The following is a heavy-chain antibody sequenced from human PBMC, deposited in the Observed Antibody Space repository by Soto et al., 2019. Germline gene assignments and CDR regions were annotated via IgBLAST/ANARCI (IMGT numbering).Heavy chain of an antibody. Sequence: LSQTLSLTCSVSGYSVTSSDYYWGWIRQPPGKGLEWIGSMFYSGLTYYNPSLKSRVTLSVDTSKNQFSVRLNSVTAADTAVYYCAPLSVSLSGPYGIHVWGQGTTVTVCS. CDR1: GYSVTSSDYY. CDR2: MFYSGLT. V-gene: IGHV4-39*01. D-gene: IGHD2-15*01. J-gene: IGHJ6*02. CDR3: APLSVSLSGPYGIHV.